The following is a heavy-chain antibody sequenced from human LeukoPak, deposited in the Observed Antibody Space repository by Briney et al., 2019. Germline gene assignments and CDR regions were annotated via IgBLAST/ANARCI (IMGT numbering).Heavy chain of an antibody. Sequence: GGSLRLSCTASGFTFGDYAMSWVRQAPGKGLEWVSAISGSGGSTYYADSVKGRFTISRDNSKNTLYLQMNSLRAEDTAVYYCAKAGDIVVVPAAITLFAFDIWGQGTMVTVSS. D-gene: IGHD2-2*01. CDR2: ISGSGGST. CDR1: GFTFGDYA. J-gene: IGHJ3*02. CDR3: AKAGDIVVVPAAITLFAFDI. V-gene: IGHV3-23*01.